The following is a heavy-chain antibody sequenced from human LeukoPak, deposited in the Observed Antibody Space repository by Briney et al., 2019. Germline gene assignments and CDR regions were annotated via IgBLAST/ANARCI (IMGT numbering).Heavy chain of an antibody. CDR3: ARGYCGGTSPCGMDV. CDR1: GFTFSSYG. CDR2: ISSSSSVI. D-gene: IGHD2-2*01. V-gene: IGHV3-48*02. J-gene: IGHJ6*02. Sequence: GGSLRLSCAASGFTFSSYGMNWVRQAPGKGLECISYISSSSSVIYYADSVKGRFTISRDNAKNSLYLQVNSLRDEDTAVYYCARGYCGGTSPCGMDVWGQGTTVTVSS.